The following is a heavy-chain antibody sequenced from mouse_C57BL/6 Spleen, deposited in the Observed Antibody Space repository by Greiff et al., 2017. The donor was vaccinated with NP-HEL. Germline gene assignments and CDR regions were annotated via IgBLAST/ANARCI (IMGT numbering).Heavy chain of an antibody. Sequence: EVHLVESGPELVKPGASVKISCKASGYSFTGYYMNWVKQSPEKSLEWIGEINPSTGGTTYNQKFKAKATLTVDKSSSTAYMQLKSLTSEDSAVYYCARSHYDYLDYWGQGTTLTVSS. V-gene: IGHV1-42*01. CDR3: ARSHYDYLDY. J-gene: IGHJ2*01. CDR2: INPSTGGT. CDR1: GYSFTGYY. D-gene: IGHD2-4*01.